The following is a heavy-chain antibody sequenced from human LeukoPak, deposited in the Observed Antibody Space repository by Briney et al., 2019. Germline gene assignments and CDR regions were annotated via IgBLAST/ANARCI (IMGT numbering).Heavy chain of an antibody. D-gene: IGHD1-26*01. V-gene: IGHV4-39*01. J-gene: IGHJ4*02. CDR2: FSYSGT. CDR3: ARRSSNPVGALDY. CDR1: GGSISNPNYY. Sequence: SETLSLTCTVSGGSISNPNYYWGWIRQLPGKGLEWIGSFSYSGTYYNPSLENRVTISVDTSRNQFSLKLTSVTAADTAVYYCARRSSNPVGALDYWGQGTLVTVSS.